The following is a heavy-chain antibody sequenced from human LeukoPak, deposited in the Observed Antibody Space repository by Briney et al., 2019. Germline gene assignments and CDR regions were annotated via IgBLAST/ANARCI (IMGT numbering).Heavy chain of an antibody. CDR1: GGSFSGYY. CDR3: ARGGGSGSYHYFDY. CDR2: INHSGST. D-gene: IGHD3-10*01. J-gene: IGHJ4*02. Sequence: SETLSLTCAVYGGSFSGYYWSWIRQPPGKGLEWIGEINHSGSTNYNPSLKGRVTISVDTSKNQFSLKLSSVTAADTAVYYCARGGGSGSYHYFDYWGQGTLVTVSS. V-gene: IGHV4-34*01.